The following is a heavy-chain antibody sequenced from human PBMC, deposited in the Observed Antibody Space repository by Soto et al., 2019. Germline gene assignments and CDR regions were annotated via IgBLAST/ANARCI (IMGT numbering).Heavy chain of an antibody. V-gene: IGHV3-23*01. D-gene: IGHD3-9*01. CDR3: SKVYDILSCFPYYFDY. Sequence: GGSLRLSCAASGFTFSSYAMSWVRQAPGKGLEWVSAISGSGGSTYYAGSVKGRFTISRDNSKNTLYLQMNSLRAEDTAVYYCSKVYDILSCFPYYFDYWGQGTLVTVSS. CDR1: GFTFSSYA. J-gene: IGHJ4*02. CDR2: ISGSGGST.